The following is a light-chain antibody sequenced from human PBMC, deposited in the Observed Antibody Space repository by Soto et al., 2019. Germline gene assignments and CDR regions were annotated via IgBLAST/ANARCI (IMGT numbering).Light chain of an antibody. CDR1: QNINNY. Sequence: QMTQSPSSLSASVGDRVTITCRASQNINNYLNWYQQQPGKGPKLLIYAASNLQRGVPSRFRGSGSGTDFTLTISSLQLEDFATYYCQQSYTFPETFGQGTKVEIK. J-gene: IGKJ1*01. V-gene: IGKV1-39*01. CDR2: AAS. CDR3: QQSYTFPET.